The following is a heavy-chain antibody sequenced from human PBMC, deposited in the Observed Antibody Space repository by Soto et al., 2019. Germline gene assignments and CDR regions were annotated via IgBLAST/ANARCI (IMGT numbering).Heavy chain of an antibody. CDR3: AREEFEAGRGHFGY. CDR2: ISYGGNNK. D-gene: IGHD6-13*01. CDR1: GFTFSTSA. Sequence: QVQVVESGGGVVQPGGSLRLSCAASGFTFSTSAMHWVRQAPGKGLEWMAMISYGGNNKYYADSVKGRFTISRDISESTLYLQMNSLRTEDTVVYYCAREEFEAGRGHFGYWGQGTLVSVSS. V-gene: IGHV3-30-3*01. J-gene: IGHJ4*02.